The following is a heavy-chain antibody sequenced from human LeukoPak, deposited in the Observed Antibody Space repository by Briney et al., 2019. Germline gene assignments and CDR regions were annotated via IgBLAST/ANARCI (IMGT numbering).Heavy chain of an antibody. CDR1: GFTFSSFA. D-gene: IGHD1-14*01. CDR3: ARDRGYFDL. CDR2: IDYSGST. Sequence: PGGSLRLSCAASGFTFSSFAMSWVRQPPGKGLEWIGEIDYSGSTNYNPSLKSRVTISIDTSKNQFSLKLSSVTAADTAVYYCARDRGYFDLWGRGTLVTVSS. V-gene: IGHV4-34*01. J-gene: IGHJ2*01.